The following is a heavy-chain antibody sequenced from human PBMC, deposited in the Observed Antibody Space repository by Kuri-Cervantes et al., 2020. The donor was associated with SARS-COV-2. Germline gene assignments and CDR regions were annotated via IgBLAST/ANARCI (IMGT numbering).Heavy chain of an antibody. Sequence: ESLKISCTVSGGSVSDSSYYWGWIRQPPGKGLEWIGSIYYSGSTYHNPSLESRVTISVDTSKNQFSLKLSSVTAADTAVYYCARQITYCSRTSCYTPAPFDIWGQGTMVTVSS. CDR3: ARQITYCSRTSCYTPAPFDI. J-gene: IGHJ3*02. V-gene: IGHV4-39*01. CDR2: IYYSGST. D-gene: IGHD2-2*02. CDR1: GGSVSDSSYY.